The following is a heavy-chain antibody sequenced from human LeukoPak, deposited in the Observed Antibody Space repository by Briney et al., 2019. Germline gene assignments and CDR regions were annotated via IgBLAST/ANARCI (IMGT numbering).Heavy chain of an antibody. J-gene: IGHJ4*02. CDR1: GFTFSSYG. CDR3: AKDVTYYYDSSGYPQN. D-gene: IGHD3-22*01. Sequence: PGGSLRLSCAASGFTFSSYGMHWVRQAPGKGLEWVAFIRYDGSNKYYADSVKGRFTIPRDSSKNTLYLQMNSLRAEDTAVYYCAKDVTYYYDSSGYPQNWGQGTLVTVSS. V-gene: IGHV3-30*02. CDR2: IRYDGSNK.